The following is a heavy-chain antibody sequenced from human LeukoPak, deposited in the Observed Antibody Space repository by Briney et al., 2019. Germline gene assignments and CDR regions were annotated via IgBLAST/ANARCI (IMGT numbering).Heavy chain of an antibody. D-gene: IGHD2-15*01. Sequence: GGSLRLSCEASGFTFDSYGLHWVRQAPGKGLEWVAFILYDGNNQSYADSVKGRFTISRHNPKKMLYLEMTSLRVDDTAVYYCVKEGRYDEEIVGIGWYFDIWGRGTPVTVSS. V-gene: IGHV3-30*02. J-gene: IGHJ2*01. CDR2: ILYDGNNQ. CDR3: VKEGRYDEEIVGIGWYFDI. CDR1: GFTFDSYG.